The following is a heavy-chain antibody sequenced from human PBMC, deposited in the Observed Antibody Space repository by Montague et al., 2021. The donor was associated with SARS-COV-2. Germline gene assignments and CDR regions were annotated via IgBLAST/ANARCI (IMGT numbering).Heavy chain of an antibody. V-gene: IGHV4-61*01. CDR3: VKGSGYP. CDR1: GDSVISDKYY. J-gene: IGHJ5*02. CDR2: IYDSGST. Sequence: SETRSLTCTVTGDSVISDKYYWSWIRQPPGKGLEWIGFIYDSGSTSYSPSLHSRVTITIDTSKNQFSLNLMSVTPADTAVYYCVKGSGYPWGQGTLVTISS. D-gene: IGHD3-22*01.